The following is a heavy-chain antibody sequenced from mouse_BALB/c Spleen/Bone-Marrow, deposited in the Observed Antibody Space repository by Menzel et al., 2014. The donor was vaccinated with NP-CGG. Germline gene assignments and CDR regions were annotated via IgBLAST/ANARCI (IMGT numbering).Heavy chain of an antibody. Sequence: VKLVESGPGLVQPSQSLSITCTVSGFSLTSYDVHWVRQSPGKGLEWLGVIWSGGSTDYNAAFISRLSISKDNSKSXVFFKMNSLQADDTAIYYCARNEDYDGYYYAMDYWGQGTSVTVSS. V-gene: IGHV2-4-1*01. CDR3: ARNEDYDGYYYAMDY. CDR1: GFSLTSYD. J-gene: IGHJ4*01. D-gene: IGHD2-4*01. CDR2: IWSGGST.